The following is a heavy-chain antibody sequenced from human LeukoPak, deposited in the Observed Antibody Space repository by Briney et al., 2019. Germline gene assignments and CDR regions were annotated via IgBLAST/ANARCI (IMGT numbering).Heavy chain of an antibody. V-gene: IGHV4-30-2*01. CDR2: IYHSGST. CDR3: ATQAAYYDILTGYH. D-gene: IGHD3-9*01. CDR1: GGSISSGGYY. Sequence: KSSETLSLTCTVSGGSISSGGYYWSWIRQPPGKGLEWIGYIYHSGSTYYNPSLKSRVTISVDRSKNQFSLKLSSVTAADTAVYYCATQAAYYDILTGYHWGQGTLVTVSS. J-gene: IGHJ5*02.